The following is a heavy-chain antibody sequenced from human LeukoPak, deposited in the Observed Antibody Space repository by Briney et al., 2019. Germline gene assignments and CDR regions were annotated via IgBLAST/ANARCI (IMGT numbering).Heavy chain of an antibody. J-gene: IGHJ6*02. Sequence: PGGSLRLSCAASGFTFSSYAMHWVRQAPGKGLVWVSRIKSDGSNYYADSVKGRFTIFRDNAKNTLYLQMNSLRAKDTAVYYCARGMSGYYGMDVWGQGTTVTVSS. CDR2: IKSDGSN. CDR1: GFTFSSYA. CDR3: ARGMSGYYGMDV. V-gene: IGHV3-74*01.